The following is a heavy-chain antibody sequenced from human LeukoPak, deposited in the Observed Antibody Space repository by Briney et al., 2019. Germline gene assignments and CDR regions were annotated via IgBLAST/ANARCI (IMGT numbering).Heavy chain of an antibody. Sequence: GGSLRLSWAASGFTVSSNYMSWVRQAPGKGLEWVSVIYSGGSTYYADSVKGRFTISRDNSKNTLYLQMNSLRAEDTAVYYCAGGYYYDSALDYWGQGTLVTVSS. CDR2: IYSGGST. CDR3: AGGYYYDSALDY. V-gene: IGHV3-53*01. CDR1: GFTVSSNY. D-gene: IGHD3-22*01. J-gene: IGHJ4*02.